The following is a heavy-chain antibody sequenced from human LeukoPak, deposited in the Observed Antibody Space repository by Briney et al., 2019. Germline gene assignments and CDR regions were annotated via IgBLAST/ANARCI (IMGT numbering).Heavy chain of an antibody. CDR2: INHSGST. J-gene: IGHJ6*02. Sequence: SSETLSLTCAVYGGSFSGYYWSWIRQPPGKGLEWIGEINHSGSTNYNPSLKSRVTISVDTSKNQFSLKLSSVTAADTAVYYCARHGYYYYGMDVWGQGTTVTVSS. CDR3: ARHGYYYYGMDV. V-gene: IGHV4-34*01. CDR1: GGSFSGYY.